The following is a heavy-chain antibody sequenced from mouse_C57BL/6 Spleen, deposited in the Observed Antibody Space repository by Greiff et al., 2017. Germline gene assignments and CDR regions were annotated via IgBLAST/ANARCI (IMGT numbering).Heavy chain of an antibody. CDR2: ISYDGSN. V-gene: IGHV3-6*01. D-gene: IGHD1-1*01. CDR3: ARDYGSSDWYFDV. Sequence: DVKLVESGPGLVKPSQSLSLTCSVTGYSITSGYYWNWIRQFPGNKLEWMGYISYDGSNNYNPSLKNRISITRDTSKNQFFLKLNSVTTEDTATYYCARDYGSSDWYFDVWGTGTTVTVSS. J-gene: IGHJ1*03. CDR1: GYSITSGYY.